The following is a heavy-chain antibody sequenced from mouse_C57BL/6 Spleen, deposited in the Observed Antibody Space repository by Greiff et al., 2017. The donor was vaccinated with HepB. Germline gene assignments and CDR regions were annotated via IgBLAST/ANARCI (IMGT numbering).Heavy chain of an antibody. Sequence: VQLQQSGPELVKPGASVKISCKASGYAFSSSWMNWVKQRPGKGLEWIGRIYPGDGDTNYNGKFKGKATLTADKSSSTAYMQLSSLTSEDSAVYFCARSQYGYYDYYAMDYWGQGTSVTVSS. CDR2: IYPGDGDT. CDR3: ARSQYGYYDYYAMDY. CDR1: GYAFSSSW. V-gene: IGHV1-82*01. D-gene: IGHD2-10*02. J-gene: IGHJ4*01.